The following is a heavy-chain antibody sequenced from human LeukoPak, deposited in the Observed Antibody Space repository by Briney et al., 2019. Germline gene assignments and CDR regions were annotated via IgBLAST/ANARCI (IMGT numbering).Heavy chain of an antibody. CDR1: GFTFSDYY. Sequence: GGSLRPSCAASGFTFSDYYISWIRQAPGKGLEWVSYISSSGSTIYYADSVKGRFTISRDNAKNSLYLQMNSLRAEDTAVYYCARDSPQTGWLVLASLYYMDVWGKGTTVTVSS. D-gene: IGHD6-19*01. V-gene: IGHV3-11*01. J-gene: IGHJ6*03. CDR3: ARDSPQTGWLVLASLYYMDV. CDR2: ISSSGSTI.